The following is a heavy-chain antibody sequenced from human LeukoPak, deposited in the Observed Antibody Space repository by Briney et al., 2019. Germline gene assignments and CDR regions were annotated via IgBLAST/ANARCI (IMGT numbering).Heavy chain of an antibody. CDR2: TYYRSKWSN. Sequence: SQTLSLTCAISGGSVSSNSAAWNWIRQSPSRGLEWLVRTYYRSKWSNDYAVSVNSRITINPDTSKKQFSLQLNSVTPEVTAGDYWARGGRYCSSTSCYNYYYYMDVWGKGTTVTVSS. J-gene: IGHJ6*03. CDR3: ARGGRYCSSTSCYNYYYYMDV. CDR1: GGSVSSNSAA. D-gene: IGHD2-2*02. V-gene: IGHV6-1*01.